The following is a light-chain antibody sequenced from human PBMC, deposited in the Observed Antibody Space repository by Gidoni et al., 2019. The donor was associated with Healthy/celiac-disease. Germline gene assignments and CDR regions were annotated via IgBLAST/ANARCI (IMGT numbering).Light chain of an antibody. CDR1: QSISSY. V-gene: IGKV1-39*01. J-gene: IGKJ1*01. Sequence: DILFTQSLSPLSASLGDRVTITCRASQSISSYLNWYQQKPGKAPKLLIYDASNLQSGVPSRFSGSGSGTDFTLTISSLQPEDFATYYCQQSYSTPQVTFGEXTKVEIK. CDR2: DAS. CDR3: QQSYSTPQVT.